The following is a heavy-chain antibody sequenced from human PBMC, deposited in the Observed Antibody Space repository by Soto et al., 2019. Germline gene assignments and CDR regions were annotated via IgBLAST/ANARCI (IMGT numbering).Heavy chain of an antibody. D-gene: IGHD6-13*01. V-gene: IGHV4-30-2*01. CDR3: ASSHAGAHITAAVH. CDR2: IYHSGST. Sequence: QLQLQESGSGLVKPSQTLSLTCAVYGGSISSGGYSWSWIRQPPGKGLEWIGYIYHSGSTYYNPSLKSRVTISVDRSKNQFSLKLSSVTAADTAVYYCASSHAGAHITAAVHWGQGTLDTVSS. J-gene: IGHJ4*02. CDR1: GGSISSGGYS.